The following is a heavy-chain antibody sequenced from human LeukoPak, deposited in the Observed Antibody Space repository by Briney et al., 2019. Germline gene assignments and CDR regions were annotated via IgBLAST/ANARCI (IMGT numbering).Heavy chain of an antibody. D-gene: IGHD3-10*01. CDR3: ARDFLMLAMVRGAYYYYGKDV. CDR1: GYTFTSYY. J-gene: IGHJ6*02. V-gene: IGHV1-46*01. Sequence: ASVKVSCKASGYTFTSYYMHWVRQAPGQGLEWMGIINPSGGSTSYAQKFQGRVTMTRDTSTSTVYMELSSLRSEDTAVYYCARDFLMLAMVRGAYYYYGKDVWGQGTTVTVSS. CDR2: INPSGGST.